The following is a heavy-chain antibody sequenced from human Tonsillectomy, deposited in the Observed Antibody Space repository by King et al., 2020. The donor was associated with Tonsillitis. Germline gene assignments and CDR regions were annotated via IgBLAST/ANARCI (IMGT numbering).Heavy chain of an antibody. D-gene: IGHD3-22*01. Sequence: LQLVQSGAEVKKPGESLKISCKGSGYSFTRYWIVWVRQMPGKGLEWMGIIYPGDSETRYSPSFQAQVTISADKSISTAFLQWSRLKASDSAIYYCARYDSTGAGAFDIWGQGTMVTVSS. CDR3: ARYDSTGAGAFDI. CDR2: IYPGDSET. J-gene: IGHJ3*02. V-gene: IGHV5-51*01. CDR1: GYSFTRYW.